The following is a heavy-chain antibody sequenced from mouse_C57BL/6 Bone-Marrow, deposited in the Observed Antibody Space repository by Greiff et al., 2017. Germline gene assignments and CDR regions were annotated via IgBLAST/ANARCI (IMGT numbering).Heavy chain of an antibody. CDR2: IDPSDSYT. Sequence: QVQLQQPGAELVRPGTSVKLSCKASGYTFTSYWMHWVKPRPGQGLEWIGVIDPSDSYTNYNQKFKGKATLTVDPSSSTAYMQLSSLTSEDSAVYYCASPYDYDGYAMDYWGQGTSVTVSS. CDR3: ASPYDYDGYAMDY. CDR1: GYTFTSYW. D-gene: IGHD2-4*01. J-gene: IGHJ4*01. V-gene: IGHV1-59*01.